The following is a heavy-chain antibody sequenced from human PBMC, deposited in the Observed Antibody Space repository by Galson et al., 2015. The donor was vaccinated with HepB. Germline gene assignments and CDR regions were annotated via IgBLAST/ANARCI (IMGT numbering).Heavy chain of an antibody. V-gene: IGHV1-69*13. CDR2: IIPIFGTA. D-gene: IGHD3-10*01. J-gene: IGHJ6*02. CDR1: GGTFSSYA. Sequence: SVKVSCKASGGTFSSYAISWVRQAPGQGPEWMGGIIPIFGTANYAQKFQGRVTITADESTSTAYMELSSLRSEDTAVYYCARESGGSGSYYMYYYYYGMDVWGQGTTVTVSS. CDR3: ARESGGSGSYYMYYYYYGMDV.